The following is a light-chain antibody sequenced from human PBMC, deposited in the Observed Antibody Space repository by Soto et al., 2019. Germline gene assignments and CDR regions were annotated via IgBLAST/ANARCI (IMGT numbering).Light chain of an antibody. CDR3: CSYAGSYTLV. CDR1: SSDVGGYKY. V-gene: IGLV2-11*01. Sequence: QSALTQPRSVSGSPGQSVTISCTGTSSDVGGYKYVSWYQQHAGKAPKLMMYDVSKRPSGVPDRFSGSKSGNTASLTISGLQAEDEADYYCCSYAGSYTLVFGGGTQLTVL. CDR2: DVS. J-gene: IGLJ7*01.